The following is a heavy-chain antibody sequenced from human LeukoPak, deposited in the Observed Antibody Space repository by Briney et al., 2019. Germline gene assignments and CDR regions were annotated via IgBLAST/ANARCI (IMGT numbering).Heavy chain of an antibody. D-gene: IGHD3-3*01. CDR2: ISGDGGST. Sequence: GGSLRLSCAAPGFTFDDYAMHWVRQAPGKGLEWVSLISGDGGSTYYADSVKGRFTISRDNSKNSLYLQMNSLRTEDTALYYCAKDGLYDFWSKFFYYMDVWGKGTTVTVSS. CDR1: GFTFDDYA. CDR3: AKDGLYDFWSKFFYYMDV. J-gene: IGHJ6*03. V-gene: IGHV3-43*02.